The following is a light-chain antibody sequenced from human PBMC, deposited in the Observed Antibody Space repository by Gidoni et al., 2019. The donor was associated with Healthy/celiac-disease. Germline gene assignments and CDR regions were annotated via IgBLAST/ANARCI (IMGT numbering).Light chain of an antibody. Sequence: IQMTQSPSSLSASVGDRVTITCQASQDISNYLNWYQQKPGKAPKLLIYDASNLETGVPSRCSGSGSGTDFTFTISSLQPEDIATYYCQQYDNPLFTFGPGTKVDIK. CDR2: DAS. CDR3: QQYDNPLFT. CDR1: QDISNY. V-gene: IGKV1-33*01. J-gene: IGKJ3*01.